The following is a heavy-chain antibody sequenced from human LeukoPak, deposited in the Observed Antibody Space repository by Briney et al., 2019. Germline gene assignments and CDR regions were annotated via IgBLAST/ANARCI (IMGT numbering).Heavy chain of an antibody. CDR3: ARNYVWGSYRYTSWFDP. CDR1: GGSISSSSYY. J-gene: IGHJ5*02. V-gene: IGHV4-39*07. D-gene: IGHD3-16*02. CDR2: IYYSGST. Sequence: ASETLSLTCTVSGGSISSSSYYWGWIRQPPGKGLEWIGSIYYSGSTYYNPSLKSRVTISVDTSKNQFSLKLSSVTAADTAVYYCARNYVWGSYRYTSWFDPWGQGTLVTVSS.